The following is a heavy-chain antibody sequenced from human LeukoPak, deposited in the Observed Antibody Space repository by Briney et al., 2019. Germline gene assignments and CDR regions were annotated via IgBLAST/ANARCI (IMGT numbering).Heavy chain of an antibody. CDR2: INSDGSST. J-gene: IGHJ3*02. CDR1: GFTFSSYW. Sequence: AVSLRLSCAASGFTFSSYWLHWVRQAPGKGLVWVSRINSDGSSTIYADHVKGRFSISRDNAKNTLYLQTNSLRAEDTAVYYCVRGQYCSGGNCYDAFNIWGQGTLVTVSS. D-gene: IGHD2-15*01. CDR3: VRGQYCSGGNCYDAFNI. V-gene: IGHV3-74*01.